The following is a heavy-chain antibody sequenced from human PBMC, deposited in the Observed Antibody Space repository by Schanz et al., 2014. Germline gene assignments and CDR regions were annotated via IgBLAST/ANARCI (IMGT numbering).Heavy chain of an antibody. CDR2: IWYDGSNK. D-gene: IGHD4-17*01. V-gene: IGHV3-33*01. J-gene: IGHJ4*02. Sequence: QVQLVESGGGVVQPGRSLRLSCAASGFIFSSYGLHWVRQAPGKGLEWVAFIWYDGSNKYYADSVKGRFTISRDNSKNTLYLQMNSLRAEDTAVYYCARPRFDYGEVDYWGQGTLXTVSS. CDR1: GFIFSSYG. CDR3: ARPRFDYGEVDY.